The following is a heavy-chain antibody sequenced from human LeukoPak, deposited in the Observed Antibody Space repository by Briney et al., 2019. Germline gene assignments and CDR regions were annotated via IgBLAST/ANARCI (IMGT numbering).Heavy chain of an antibody. CDR1: GGSISSSSYY. CDR2: IYYSGST. CDR3: ARGRAEGHTVTTTFDY. Sequence: PSETLSLTCTVSGGSISSSSYYWGWIRQPPGKGLEWIGSIYYSGSTYYNPSLKSRVTISVDTSKNQFSLKLSSVTAADTAVYYCARGRAEGHTVTTTFDYWGQGTLVTVSS. D-gene: IGHD4-17*01. V-gene: IGHV4-39*07. J-gene: IGHJ4*02.